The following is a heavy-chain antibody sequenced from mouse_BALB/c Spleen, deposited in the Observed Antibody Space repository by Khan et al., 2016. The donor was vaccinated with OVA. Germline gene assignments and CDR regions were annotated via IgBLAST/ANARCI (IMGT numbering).Heavy chain of an antibody. V-gene: IGHV3-2*02. CDR1: GYSITSEYA. CDR2: INYSGNT. Sequence: EVQLQESGPGLVKPSQSLSLTCTVTGYSITSEYAWNWIRQFPGNKLAWMGYINYSGNTRFNPSLKSRTSITRDTSKNQFFLQLNSVTTEDTATYYCARKDYYDYDPFPYWGQGTLVTGSA. CDR3: ARKDYYDYDPFPY. J-gene: IGHJ3*01. D-gene: IGHD2-4*01.